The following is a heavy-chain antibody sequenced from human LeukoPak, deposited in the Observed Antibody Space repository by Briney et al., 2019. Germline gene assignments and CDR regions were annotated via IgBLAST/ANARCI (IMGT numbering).Heavy chain of an antibody. V-gene: IGHV3-21*01. D-gene: IGHD3-22*01. CDR3: ARDHLPYYYDSSGYYFDY. CDR2: ISSSSSYI. CDR1: GFTFSSYS. Sequence: GGSLRLSCAASGFTFSSYSMNWVRQAPGKGLEWVSSISSSSSYIYYADSVKGRFTISRDNAKNSLYLQMNSLRAEDTAVYYCARDHLPYYYDSSGYYFDYWGQGTLVTVSS. J-gene: IGHJ4*02.